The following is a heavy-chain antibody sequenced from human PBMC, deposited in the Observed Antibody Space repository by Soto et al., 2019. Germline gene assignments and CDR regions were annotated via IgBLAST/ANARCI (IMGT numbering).Heavy chain of an antibody. Sequence: XSVKVSCEASGYTFTGYYMHWVRQAPGQGLEWMGWINPNSGGTNYAQKFKGRVTMTRDTSISTAYMELSRLRSDDTAVYYCARDQSDAFDIWGQGTMVTVSS. CDR2: INPNSGGT. J-gene: IGHJ3*02. CDR3: ARDQSDAFDI. CDR1: GYTFTGYY. V-gene: IGHV1-2*02.